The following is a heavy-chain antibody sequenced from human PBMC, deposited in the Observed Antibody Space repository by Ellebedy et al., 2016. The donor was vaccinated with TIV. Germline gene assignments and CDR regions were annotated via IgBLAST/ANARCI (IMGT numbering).Heavy chain of an antibody. D-gene: IGHD3-9*01. CDR1: RGSISSSGFY. J-gene: IGHJ4*02. CDR3: AISVYDILTGEGGPDY. CDR2: IYYGGKT. V-gene: IGHV4-39*07. Sequence: MPSETLSLTCTVSRGSISSSGFYWGWIRQPPGKGLEWIGSIYYGGKTFYNPSLKSRVTISVDTSKNVLSLRLNSVTAADTAVYYCAISVYDILTGEGGPDYWGQGTLVIVSS.